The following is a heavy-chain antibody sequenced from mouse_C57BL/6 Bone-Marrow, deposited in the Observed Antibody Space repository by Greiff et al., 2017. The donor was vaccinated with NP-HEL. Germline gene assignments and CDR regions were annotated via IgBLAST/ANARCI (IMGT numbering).Heavy chain of an antibody. CDR1: GYTFTSYW. CDR2: IHPSDSDT. D-gene: IGHD1-1*01. V-gene: IGHV1-74*01. Sequence: QVQLKQPGAELVKPGASVKVSCKASGYTFTSYWMHWVKQRPGQGLEWIGRIHPSDSDTNYNQKFKGKATLTVDKSSSTAYMQLSSLTSEDSAVYYCAIRRYYGSSLYWYFDVWGTGTTVTVSS. J-gene: IGHJ1*03. CDR3: AIRRYYGSSLYWYFDV.